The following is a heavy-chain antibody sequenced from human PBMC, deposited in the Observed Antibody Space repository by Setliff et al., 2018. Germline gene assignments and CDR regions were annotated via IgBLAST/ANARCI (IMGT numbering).Heavy chain of an antibody. CDR3: AREGVDIRSSTDYRYYMDV. CDR1: GGTFTKYG. CDR2: TIPMFGSA. Sequence: SVKVSCKASGGTFTKYGISWVRQAPGQGLEWMGRTIPMFGSANYAQKFQGRVTIITDEFTGTAYMELSSLRTEDTAVYYCAREGVDIRSSTDYRYYMDVWGKGTTVTV. J-gene: IGHJ6*03. D-gene: IGHD5-12*01. V-gene: IGHV1-69*05.